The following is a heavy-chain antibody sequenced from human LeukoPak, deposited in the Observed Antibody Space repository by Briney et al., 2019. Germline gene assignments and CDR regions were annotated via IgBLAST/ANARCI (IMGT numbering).Heavy chain of an antibody. CDR3: ARERRSITAAVFMDY. J-gene: IGHJ4*02. Sequence: GGSLRLSCAASGFPFSNYWMSWVRQAPGKGLEWVANIKEDGSETCYVDSVKGRFTISRDNAKNTLYLQMNSLRAEDTAVYLCARERRSITAAVFMDYWGQGTLVTVSS. D-gene: IGHD6-13*01. CDR2: IKEDGSET. CDR1: GFPFSNYW. V-gene: IGHV3-7*05.